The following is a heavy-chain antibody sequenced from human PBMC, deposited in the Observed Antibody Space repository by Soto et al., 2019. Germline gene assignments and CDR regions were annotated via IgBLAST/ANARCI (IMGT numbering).Heavy chain of an antibody. CDR2: ISSSGSTI. D-gene: IGHD2-15*01. CDR1: GFTFSDYY. V-gene: IGHV3-11*01. J-gene: IGHJ3*02. Sequence: QVQLVESGGGLVKPGGSLRLSCAASGFTFSDYYMSWIRQAPGKGLEWVSYISSSGSTIYYADSVKGRFTISRDNAKNSLYLQMNSLRAEDTAVYYWASEYCSGGSCYSDGAFDIWGQGTMVTVSS. CDR3: ASEYCSGGSCYSDGAFDI.